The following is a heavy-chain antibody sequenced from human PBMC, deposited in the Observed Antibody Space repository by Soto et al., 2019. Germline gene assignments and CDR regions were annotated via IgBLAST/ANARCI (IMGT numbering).Heavy chain of an antibody. D-gene: IGHD6-19*01. Sequence: GASVKVSCKTSGYTFTAFAVHLVGQASGQRREWMGWINVGNGDTKSSQNLQGRVTITRDTSASTVYLELSSLRSEDTAVYYCVRVGGRGWAFDLWGQGTLVTVSS. J-gene: IGHJ4*02. V-gene: IGHV1-3*01. CDR3: VRVGGRGWAFDL. CDR1: GYTFTAFA. CDR2: INVGNGDT.